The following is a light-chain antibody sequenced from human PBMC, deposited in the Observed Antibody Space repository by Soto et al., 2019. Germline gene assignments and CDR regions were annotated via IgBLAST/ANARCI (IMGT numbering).Light chain of an antibody. Sequence: EIVLTQSPATMPFSPGERATLSCRASQSVSSYLAWYQQKPCQAPRLHIYDASNRATGIPARFSGSVSGTDFTLTISSLEPEDFAVYYCQQRSTWPYTFGQGTKLEIK. V-gene: IGKV3-11*01. J-gene: IGKJ2*01. CDR3: QQRSTWPYT. CDR2: DAS. CDR1: QSVSSY.